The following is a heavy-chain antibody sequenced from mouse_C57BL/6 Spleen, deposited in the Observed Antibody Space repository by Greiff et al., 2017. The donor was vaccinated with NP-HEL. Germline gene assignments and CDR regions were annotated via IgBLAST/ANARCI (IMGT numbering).Heavy chain of an antibody. CDR3: ARHEEGYYYGSSYGFAY. CDR1: GYTFTEYS. D-gene: IGHD1-1*01. CDR2: FYPGGGSI. V-gene: IGHV1-62-2*01. J-gene: IGHJ3*01. Sequence: VKLMESGAELVKPGASVKLSCKASGYTFTEYSIHWVKQRSGQGLEWIGWFYPGGGSIKYNEKFKDKATLTADKSSSTVYMELSSLTSEDSAVYVCARHEEGYYYGSSYGFAYWGKGTLVTVSA.